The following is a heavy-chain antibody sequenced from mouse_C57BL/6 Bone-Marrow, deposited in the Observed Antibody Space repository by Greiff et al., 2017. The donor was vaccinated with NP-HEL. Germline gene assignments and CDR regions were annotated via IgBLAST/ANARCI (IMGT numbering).Heavy chain of an antibody. V-gene: IGHV14-2*01. D-gene: IGHD1-1*01. CDR3: ARDGSSPYFDY. CDR2: LDPEDGET. Sequence: EVQLQQSGAELVKPGASVKLSCTASGFNIKEYYMHWVKQRTEQGLEWIGRLDPEDGETKNAPKFPGTATITAGTSSNTAYLQLSSLTSEDTAVYHCARDGSSPYFDYWGQGTTLTVSS. J-gene: IGHJ2*01. CDR1: GFNIKEYY.